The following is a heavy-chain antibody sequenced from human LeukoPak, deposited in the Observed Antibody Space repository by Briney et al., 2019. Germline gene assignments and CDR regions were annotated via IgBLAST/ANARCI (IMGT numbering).Heavy chain of an antibody. CDR2: ISHSGNT. J-gene: IGHJ2*01. Sequence: SETLSLTCTVSGGSISSDYWSWIRQPPGKGLEWIGYISHSGNTNNNPSPQSRVTISVDTSKNQFSVNLSSVTAADTAVYYCARAVGVGRGTNFALWGRGTLVTVSS. CDR3: ARAVGVGRGTNFAL. V-gene: IGHV4-59*08. CDR1: GGSISSDY. D-gene: IGHD1-1*01.